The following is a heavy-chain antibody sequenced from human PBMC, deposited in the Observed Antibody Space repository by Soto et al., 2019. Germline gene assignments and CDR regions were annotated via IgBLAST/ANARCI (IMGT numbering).Heavy chain of an antibody. J-gene: IGHJ4*02. CDR3: ALALGPTTGLDY. CDR1: GASTVSHYH. CDR2: IFNSGTT. V-gene: IGHV4-31*02. Sequence: PSETLSLTCSVSGASTVSHYHWAWIRQPPGKGLEWMGYIFNSGTTFYNPSLTSRLSISMDTSGNHFSLELRSVTAADTAVYYCALALGPTTGLDYWGPGTQVTVSS. D-gene: IGHD1-26*01.